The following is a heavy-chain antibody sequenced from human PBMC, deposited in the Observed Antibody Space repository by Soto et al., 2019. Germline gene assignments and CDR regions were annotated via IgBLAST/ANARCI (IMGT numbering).Heavy chain of an antibody. J-gene: IGHJ6*02. CDR3: ARGRGIGFSSSWNIYWYYNMDV. CDR1: GGTFSNFA. D-gene: IGHD6-13*01. V-gene: IGHV1-69*01. CDR2: IIPLFGTT. Sequence: QVQLEQSGAEVKKSGSSVTVSCKAAGGTFSNFALSWVRQAPGQGFEWMGGIIPLFGTTNYAQKFQGRVTIRADDSATTDHMELSSLRSDDTAVYYCARGRGIGFSSSWNIYWYYNMDVWGQGTTVTVSS.